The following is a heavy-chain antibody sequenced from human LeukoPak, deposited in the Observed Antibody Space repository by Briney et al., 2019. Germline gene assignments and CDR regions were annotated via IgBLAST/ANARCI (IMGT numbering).Heavy chain of an antibody. Sequence: PGGSLRLSCAASGFTFSDYYMSWIRQAPGKGLEWVSYISSSGSTIYYADSVKGRFTISRDNAKNSLYLQMNSLRAEDTAVYYCARAQARYYDSSGYRYLFDYWGQGTLVTVSS. V-gene: IGHV3-11*01. CDR2: ISSSGSTI. D-gene: IGHD3-22*01. CDR1: GFTFSDYY. J-gene: IGHJ4*02. CDR3: ARAQARYYDSSGYRYLFDY.